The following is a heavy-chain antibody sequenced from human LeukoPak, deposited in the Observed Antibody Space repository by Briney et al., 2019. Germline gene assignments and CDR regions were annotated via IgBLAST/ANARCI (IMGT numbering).Heavy chain of an antibody. CDR1: GLTFSNHW. V-gene: IGHV3-7*01. CDR3: AREDYGI. D-gene: IGHD3-16*01. CDR2: IKQDGSEK. Sequence: GGSLRLSCAASGLTFSNHWMSWVRQAPGKGLERVANIKQDGSEKYYVDSVKGRFTISRDNAKNSLYLQLNSLRAEDTAVYYCAREDYGIWGQGTMVTVSS. J-gene: IGHJ3*02.